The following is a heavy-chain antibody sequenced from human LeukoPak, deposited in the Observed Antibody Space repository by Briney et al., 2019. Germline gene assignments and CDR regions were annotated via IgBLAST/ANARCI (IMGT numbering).Heavy chain of an antibody. D-gene: IGHD3-3*02. J-gene: IGHJ6*03. V-gene: IGHV4-39*07. Sequence: SETLSLTCAISGGSISSNNYYWAWIRQPPGKGLEWIASMYHSTSTNYNPSLRSRVTMSVDTKNQFSLKLSSVTAADTAVYYCARGGGTAFPTVDYYYMDVWGKGTTVTVSS. CDR1: GGSISSNNYY. CDR2: MYHSTST. CDR3: ARGGGTAFPTVDYYYMDV.